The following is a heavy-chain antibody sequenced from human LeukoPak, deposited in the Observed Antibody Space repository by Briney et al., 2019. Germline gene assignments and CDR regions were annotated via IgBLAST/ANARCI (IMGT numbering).Heavy chain of an antibody. D-gene: IGHD3-10*01. Sequence: PSETLSLTCTVSGGSITNYYWSWIRQPPGKGLEWIGFSYYNGNTNYNPSLKSRVTISVDTSKNQFSLKLSSVTAADTAVYYCARGPIWFGEYYFDYWGQGTLVTVSS. CDR1: GGSITNYY. CDR2: SYYNGNT. J-gene: IGHJ4*02. CDR3: ARGPIWFGEYYFDY. V-gene: IGHV4-59*12.